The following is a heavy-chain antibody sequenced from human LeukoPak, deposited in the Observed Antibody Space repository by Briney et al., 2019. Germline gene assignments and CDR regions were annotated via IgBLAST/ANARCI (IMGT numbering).Heavy chain of an antibody. CDR1: GGSISSSSYY. J-gene: IGHJ4*02. V-gene: IGHV4-39*01. Sequence: SETLSLTCTVSGGSISSSSYYWGWIRQPPGKGLEWIGSIYYSGSTYYNPSLKSRVTISVDTSKNQFSLKLSSVTAADTAVYYCARTWSYYFDYWGQGTLVTVSS. D-gene: IGHD1-26*01. CDR2: IYYSGST. CDR3: ARTWSYYFDY.